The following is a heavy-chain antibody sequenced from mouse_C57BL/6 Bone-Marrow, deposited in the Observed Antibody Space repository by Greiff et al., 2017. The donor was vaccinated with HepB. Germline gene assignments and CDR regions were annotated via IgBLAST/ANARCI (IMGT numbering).Heavy chain of an antibody. Sequence: QVQLQQSGAELARPGASVKLSCKASGYTFTSYGISWVKQRTGQGLEWIGEIYPRSGNTYYNEKFKGKATLTADKSSSTAYMELRSLTSEDSAVYFCAREDPITAVVLQYYAMDYWGQGTSVTVSS. J-gene: IGHJ4*01. D-gene: IGHD1-1*01. CDR1: GYTFTSYG. V-gene: IGHV1-81*01. CDR3: AREDPITAVVLQYYAMDY. CDR2: IYPRSGNT.